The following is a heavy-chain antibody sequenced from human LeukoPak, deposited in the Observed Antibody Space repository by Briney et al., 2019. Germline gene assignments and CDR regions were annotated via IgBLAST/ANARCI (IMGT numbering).Heavy chain of an antibody. CDR1: GGSISSGGYS. J-gene: IGHJ6*02. V-gene: IGHV4-30-2*01. CDR3: ARPVITMIVVDLYGMDV. D-gene: IGHD3-22*01. CDR2: IYHSGST. Sequence: SETLSLTCAVSGGSISSGGYSWSWIRQPPGKGLEWIGYIYHSGSTYYNPSLKSRVTISVDRSKNQFSLKLSSVAAADTAVYYCARPVITMIVVDLYGMDVWGQGTTVTVSS.